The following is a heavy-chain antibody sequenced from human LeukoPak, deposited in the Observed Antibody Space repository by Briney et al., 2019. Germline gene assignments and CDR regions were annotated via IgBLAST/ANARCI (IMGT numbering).Heavy chain of an antibody. CDR2: IYYSGST. Sequence: PSETLSLTCTVSGGSISSYYWSWIRQPPGKGLEWIGYIYYSGSTNYNPSLKSRVTISVDTSNNQFSLKLSSVTAADTAVYYCARVISWGSGWFDYWGQGTQVTVSS. V-gene: IGHV4-59*01. CDR1: GGSISSYY. J-gene: IGHJ4*02. D-gene: IGHD6-19*01. CDR3: ARVISWGSGWFDY.